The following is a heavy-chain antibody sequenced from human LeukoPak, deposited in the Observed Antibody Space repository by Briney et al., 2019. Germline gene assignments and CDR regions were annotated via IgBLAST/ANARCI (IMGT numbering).Heavy chain of an antibody. Sequence: ASVKVSCKASGGIFTSHGISWVRQAPGQGLEWMGWINPNSGDTNYAQKFQGRVTMTRDPSISTAYMELSRLRSDDTAVYYCARDAWLVGTTNLYYFDYWGQGTLVTVSS. J-gene: IGHJ4*02. CDR2: INPNSGDT. D-gene: IGHD1-26*01. CDR3: ARDAWLVGTTNLYYFDY. CDR1: GGIFTSHG. V-gene: IGHV1-2*02.